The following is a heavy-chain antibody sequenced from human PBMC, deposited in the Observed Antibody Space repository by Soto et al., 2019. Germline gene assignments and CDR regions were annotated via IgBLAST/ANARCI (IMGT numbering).Heavy chain of an antibody. CDR3: ASGSEYYDILGSPYFEH. V-gene: IGHV4-59*08. CDR1: CGSISSYY. CDR2: IYYSGST. Sequence: PSETLSLTCTVSCGSISSYYWSWIRQPPGKGLEWIGYIYYSGSTNYNPSLKSRVTISVDTSKNQFSLKLSSVTAADTAVYYCASGSEYYDILGSPYFEHWGQGTLVTVPS. J-gene: IGHJ4*01. D-gene: IGHD3-9*01.